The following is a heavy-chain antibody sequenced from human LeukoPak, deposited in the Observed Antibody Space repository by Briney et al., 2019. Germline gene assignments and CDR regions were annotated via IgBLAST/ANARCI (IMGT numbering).Heavy chain of an antibody. CDR1: GYTFTGYY. J-gene: IGHJ6*03. Sequence: ASVKVSCKASGYTFTGYYMHWVRQAPGQGLEWMGWINPNSGGTNYAQKVQGRVTMTRDTSISTAYMELSRLRSDDTAVYYCARDPSKEQLSDYYYYMDVWGKGTTVTVSS. CDR2: INPNSGGT. CDR3: ARDPSKEQLSDYYYYMDV. D-gene: IGHD6-13*01. V-gene: IGHV1-2*02.